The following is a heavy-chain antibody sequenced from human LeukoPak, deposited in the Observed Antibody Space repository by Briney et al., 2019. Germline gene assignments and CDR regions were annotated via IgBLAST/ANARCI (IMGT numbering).Heavy chain of an antibody. J-gene: IGHJ6*03. CDR3: ASPKDEYYYFMDV. V-gene: IGHV4-39*01. Sequence: SETLSLTCSVSGGSISSSRWYWGWVRQPPGKGLEWIGSIYKGGGTYYNPSLKGRVTISVDTSKNQFSLKLDSVTVADTAVYYCASPKDEYYYFMDVWGKGTTVTVSS. CDR1: GGSISSSRWY. CDR2: IYKGGGT. D-gene: IGHD5-24*01.